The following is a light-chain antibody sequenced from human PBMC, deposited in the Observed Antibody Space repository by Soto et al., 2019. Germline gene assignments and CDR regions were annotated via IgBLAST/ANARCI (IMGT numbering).Light chain of an antibody. J-gene: IGKJ5*01. Sequence: EVVLTHSPGTLSLSPGERATLSCRARQRVSSGYLAWYQQKPGQAPRLLIYGASSRATGIPDRFSGRGSGTDFTLTISRLEPEDFAVYYCQKYGSSPPSSIFGQGTRLEI. CDR3: QKYGSSPPSSI. V-gene: IGKV3-20*01. CDR2: GAS. CDR1: QRVSSGY.